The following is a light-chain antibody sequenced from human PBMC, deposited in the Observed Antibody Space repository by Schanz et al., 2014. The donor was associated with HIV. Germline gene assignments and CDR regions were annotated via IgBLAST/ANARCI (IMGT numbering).Light chain of an antibody. CDR1: SSNIGAGYD. Sequence: QSVLTQPPSVSGAPGQRVTISCTGSSSNIGAGYDVHWPQQLPGTAPKLLIYGNSNRPSGVPDRFSGSKSGTSASLAITGLQAEDEADYYCAGWHDSLKVWVFGGGTKLTVL. J-gene: IGLJ3*02. CDR2: GNS. CDR3: AGWHDSLKVWV. V-gene: IGLV1-40*01.